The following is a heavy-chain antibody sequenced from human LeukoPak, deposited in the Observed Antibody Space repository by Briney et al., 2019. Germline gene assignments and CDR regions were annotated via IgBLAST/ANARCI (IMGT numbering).Heavy chain of an antibody. Sequence: PSETLSLTCAVYGGSFSGYYWSWIRQPPGKGLEWIGEINHSGSTNYNPSLKSRVTISVDTSKNQFSLKLSSVTAADTAVYYCALLRMFDRESGKPYFADYWGQGTLVTVSS. J-gene: IGHJ4*02. CDR3: ALLRMFDRESGKPYFADY. V-gene: IGHV4-34*01. CDR2: INHSGST. D-gene: IGHD3-10*02. CDR1: GGSFSGYY.